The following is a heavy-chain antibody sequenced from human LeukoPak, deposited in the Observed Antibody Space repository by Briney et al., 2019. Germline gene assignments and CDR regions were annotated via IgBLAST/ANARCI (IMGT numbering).Heavy chain of an antibody. CDR1: GFTFSNYA. Sequence: QPGGSLRLSCAASGFTFSNYAVNWVRQAPGKGLEWISYISSSSSTISYADSVKGRFTISRDNAKNSLFLQMNSLRAEDTAVYYCARDPSAVRGAPYWGQGTLVTVSS. J-gene: IGHJ4*02. CDR3: ARDPSAVRGAPY. CDR2: ISSSSSTI. D-gene: IGHD3-10*01. V-gene: IGHV3-48*01.